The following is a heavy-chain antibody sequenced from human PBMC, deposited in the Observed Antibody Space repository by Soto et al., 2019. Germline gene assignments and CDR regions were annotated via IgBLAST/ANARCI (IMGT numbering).Heavy chain of an antibody. CDR1: GLTLSSNY. J-gene: IGHJ6*02. V-gene: IGHV3-53*04. D-gene: IGHD5-12*01. CDR2: IYSGGST. CDR3: ARARDGYNPGGYYYYYGMDV. Sequence: GSLRLSCAASGLTLSSNYMSWVRQAPGKGLEWVSVIYSGGSTYYADSVKGRFTISRHNSKNTLYLQMNSLRAEDTAVYYCARARDGYNPGGYYYYYGMDVWGQGTTVTVSS.